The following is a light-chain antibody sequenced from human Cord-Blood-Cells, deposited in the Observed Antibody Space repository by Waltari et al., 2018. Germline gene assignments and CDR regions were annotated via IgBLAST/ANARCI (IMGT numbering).Light chain of an antibody. Sequence: EIVLTQSPATLSLSPGERATRPCRASQGVSSSLAWYQQKPGQAPGLLIYDASNRATGIPARFSGSGSGTDFTLTISSLEPEDCAVYYCQQRSNWPLTFGPGTKVDIK. CDR3: QQRSNWPLT. CDR2: DAS. V-gene: IGKV3-11*01. J-gene: IGKJ3*01. CDR1: QGVSSS.